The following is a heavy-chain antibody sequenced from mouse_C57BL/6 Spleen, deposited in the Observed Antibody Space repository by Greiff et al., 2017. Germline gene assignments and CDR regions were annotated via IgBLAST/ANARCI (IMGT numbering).Heavy chain of an antibody. CDR2: IHPNIGST. D-gene: IGHD3-3*01. Sequence: VQLQQPGAELVKPGASVKLSCKASGYTFTSYWMPWVKQRPGQGLEWIGRIHPNIGSTTYNAKFKGKATLTVDTSSSTAYMQLSSLTSEDSAVYYCARRDLDEWGQGTTRTVSS. V-gene: IGHV1-64*01. CDR3: ARRDLDE. J-gene: IGHJ2*01. CDR1: GYTFTSYW.